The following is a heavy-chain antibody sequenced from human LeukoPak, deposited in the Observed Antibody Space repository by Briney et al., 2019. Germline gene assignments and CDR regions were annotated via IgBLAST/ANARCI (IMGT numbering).Heavy chain of an antibody. D-gene: IGHD3-10*01. CDR1: GYTLTELS. CDR3: ATGAGGHTDQFDY. Sequence: ASVKVSCKVSGYTLTELSMRWVRQAPGKGLEWMGGFDPEDGETIYAQKFQGRVTMTEDTFTDTAYMELSSLRSEDTAVYYCATGAGGHTDQFDYWGQGTLVTVSS. CDR2: FDPEDGET. J-gene: IGHJ4*02. V-gene: IGHV1-24*01.